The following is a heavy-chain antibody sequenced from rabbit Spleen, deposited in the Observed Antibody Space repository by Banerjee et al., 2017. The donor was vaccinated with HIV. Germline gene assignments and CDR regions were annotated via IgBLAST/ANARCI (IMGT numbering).Heavy chain of an antibody. V-gene: IGHV1S47*01. CDR3: ARDGNSHGSVAGYFNL. CDR2: IDYGDVTT. J-gene: IGHJ4*01. CDR1: GFSFSGYW. Sequence: QEQLVESGGDLVQPGGSLTLTCTASGFSFSGYWMCWVRQAPGKVPEWIACIDYGDVTTYYASWVNGRFTISRSTSLNTVDLKMTGLTAADTATYFCARDGNSHGSVAGYFNLWGPGTLVTVS. D-gene: IGHD6-1*01.